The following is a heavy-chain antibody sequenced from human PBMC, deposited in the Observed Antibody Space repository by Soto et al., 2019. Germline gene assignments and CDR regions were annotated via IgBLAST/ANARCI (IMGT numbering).Heavy chain of an antibody. CDR1: RGSISSGGYC. CDR2: IYDTGRT. CDR3: RRGELGTTVDS. V-gene: IGHV4-31*03. D-gene: IGHD1-26*01. Sequence: QVQLQESGPGLVKPSQTLSLTCTVSRGSISSGGYCWSWIRQHPGEGLEWLGYIYDTGRTSSHPSLKSRVTISVDTSTNQFSLKLSSVTAADTAVYYCRRGELGTTVDSWGQGTLVTVSS. J-gene: IGHJ4*02.